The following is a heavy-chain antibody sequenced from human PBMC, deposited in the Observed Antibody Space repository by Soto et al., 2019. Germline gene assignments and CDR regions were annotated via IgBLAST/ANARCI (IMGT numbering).Heavy chain of an antibody. CDR3: ARDRGPSGDYYDSSGYYGFDY. D-gene: IGHD3-22*01. CDR1: GGTFSSYA. V-gene: IGHV1-69*13. Sequence: SVKVSCKASGGTFSSYAISWVRQAPGQGLEWMGGIIPIFGTANYAQKFQGRVTISADESTSTAYMELSSLRSEDTAVYYCARDRGPSGDYYDSSGYYGFDYWGQGTLVTVSS. CDR2: IIPIFGTA. J-gene: IGHJ4*02.